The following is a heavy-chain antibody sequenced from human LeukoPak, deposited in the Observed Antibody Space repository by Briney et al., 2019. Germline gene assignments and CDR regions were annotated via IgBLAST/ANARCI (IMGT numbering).Heavy chain of an antibody. CDR2: INSDSSSI. Sequence: GGSLRLSCAASGFTFSSYSMNWVRQPPGKGLEWISYINSDSSSIKQADSVKGRFTISRDNAKNSLYLQMDSLRVEDTAVYYCASRMDVWGQGTTVSVSS. V-gene: IGHV3-48*01. CDR3: ASRMDV. CDR1: GFTFSSYS. J-gene: IGHJ6*02.